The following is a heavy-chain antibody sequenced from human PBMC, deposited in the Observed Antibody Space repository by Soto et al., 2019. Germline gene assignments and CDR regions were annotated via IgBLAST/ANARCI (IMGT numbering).Heavy chain of an antibody. V-gene: IGHV4-38-2*02. D-gene: IGHD6-19*01. CDR2: IYHSGST. Sequence: SETLSLTCAVSGYSISSGYYWGWIRQPPGKGLEWIGSIYHSGSTYYNPSLKSRVTISVDTSKNQFSLKLSSVTAADTAVYYCARDSRYSSGWYGGANWFDPWGQGTLVTVSS. CDR1: GYSISSGYY. J-gene: IGHJ5*02. CDR3: ARDSRYSSGWYGGANWFDP.